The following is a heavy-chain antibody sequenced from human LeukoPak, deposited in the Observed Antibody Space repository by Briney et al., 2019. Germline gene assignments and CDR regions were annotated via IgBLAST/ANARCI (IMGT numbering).Heavy chain of an antibody. CDR2: ISYDGSNK. V-gene: IGHV3-30*18. D-gene: IGHD3-22*01. CDR3: AKGGYDSSGYSIDY. CDR1: GFTFSSYG. J-gene: IGHJ4*02. Sequence: GGSLRLSCAASGFTFSSYGMHWVRQAPGKGLEWVAVISYDGSNKYYADSVKGRFTISRDNSKNTLYLQMNSLRAEDTAVYYCAKGGYDSSGYSIDYWGQGTLVTVSS.